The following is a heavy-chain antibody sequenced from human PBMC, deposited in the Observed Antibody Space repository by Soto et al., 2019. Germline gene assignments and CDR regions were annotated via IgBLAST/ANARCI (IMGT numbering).Heavy chain of an antibody. CDR3: AKERATVTTND. CDR1: GFNFHSYA. V-gene: IGHV3-23*01. J-gene: IGHJ1*01. D-gene: IGHD4-17*01. Sequence: EVQLLECGGGLVQPGGSLRLSCAASGFNFHSYAMSWVRQAPGKGLEWVSGIDGSGGSTFYADSVKGRFTISRDNSKTTLYLQMNSLRAEDTAVYYCAKERATVTTNDWGPRTLVTVYS. CDR2: IDGSGGST.